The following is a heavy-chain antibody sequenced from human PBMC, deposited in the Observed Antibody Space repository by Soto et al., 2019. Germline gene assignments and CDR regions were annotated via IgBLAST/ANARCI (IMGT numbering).Heavy chain of an antibody. CDR3: ARRSGCCVSTHCRGYYGMDV. Sequence: SETLSLTCTVSGGSVSSNSYSWGWIRQSPGKGLEWIGTIYSSENTYYNPSLLSRVTISVDTSKNEFSLRLSSVTAADTAVYYCARRSGCCVSTHCRGYYGMDVWGQGTTVTVSS. J-gene: IGHJ6*02. D-gene: IGHD2-2*03. CDR1: GGSVSSNSYS. V-gene: IGHV4-39*01. CDR2: IYSSENT.